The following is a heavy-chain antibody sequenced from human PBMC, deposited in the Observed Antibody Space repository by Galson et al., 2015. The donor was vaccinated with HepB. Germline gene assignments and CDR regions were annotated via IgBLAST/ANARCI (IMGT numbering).Heavy chain of an antibody. J-gene: IGHJ6*03. D-gene: IGHD3-3*01. V-gene: IGHV1-8*01. CDR1: GYTFTSYD. CDR2: MNPNSGNT. CDR3: ARGLEIFGVVGPYYYYYMDV. Sequence: SVKVSCKASGYTFTSYDINWVRQATGQGLEWMGWMNPNSGNTGYAQKFQGRVTMTRNTSISTAYMELSSLRSEDTAVYYCARGLEIFGVVGPYYYYYMDVWGKGTTVTVSS.